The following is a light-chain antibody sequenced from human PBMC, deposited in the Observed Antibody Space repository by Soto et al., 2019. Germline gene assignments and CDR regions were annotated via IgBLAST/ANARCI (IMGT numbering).Light chain of an antibody. CDR3: LQDNSYPWT. J-gene: IGKJ1*01. CDR1: QAIRID. V-gene: IGKV1-6*01. CDR2: GAS. Sequence: AVQMTQSPSSLSASVGDRVIITCRASQAIRIDLGWYQQIPGKAPKLLIYGASSLQSGVPSRFSGSGSGTDFTLTISSLQPEDFATYYCLQDNSYPWTFGQGTKVEI.